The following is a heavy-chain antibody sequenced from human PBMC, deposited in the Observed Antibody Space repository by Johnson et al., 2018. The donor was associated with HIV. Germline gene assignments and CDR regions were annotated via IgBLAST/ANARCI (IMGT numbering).Heavy chain of an antibody. D-gene: IGHD6-13*01. Sequence: QVQLVESGGGVVQPGRSLRLSCAASAFTFSSYAMHWVRQAPGKGLEWVAVMSSDGSITYFADSVKGRFTISRDNSKNTLYLQMNSLRAEDTAVYYCAREGAAAGPTDAFDIWGQGTMVTVSS. CDR2: MSSDGSIT. J-gene: IGHJ3*02. V-gene: IGHV3-30*04. CDR1: AFTFSSYA. CDR3: AREGAAAGPTDAFDI.